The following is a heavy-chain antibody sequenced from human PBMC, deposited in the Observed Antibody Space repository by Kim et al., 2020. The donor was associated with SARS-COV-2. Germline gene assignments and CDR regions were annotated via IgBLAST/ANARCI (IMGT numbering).Heavy chain of an antibody. D-gene: IGHD3-10*01. CDR3: ARDKSYGSGIYGMDV. J-gene: IGHJ6*02. V-gene: IGHV4-59*13. Sequence: SETLSLTCTVSGGSISSYYWSWIRQPPGKGLEWIGYIYYSGSTNYNPSLKSRVTISVDTSTNKFSLKLSSVTAADTAVYYCARDKSYGSGIYGMDVWGQGTTVTVSS. CDR1: GGSISSYY. CDR2: IYYSGST.